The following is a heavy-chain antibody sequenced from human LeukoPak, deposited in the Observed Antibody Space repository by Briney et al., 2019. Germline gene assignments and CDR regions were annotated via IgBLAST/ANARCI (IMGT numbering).Heavy chain of an antibody. CDR3: AKVPISGDSCYGGCYYYYYYMDV. CDR2: ISFDGSNK. J-gene: IGHJ6*03. CDR1: GFTLSTFA. V-gene: IGHV3-30-3*02. D-gene: IGHD2-15*01. Sequence: GRSLSLSCAASGFTLSTFAMHWVRHAPGKGLEWVAVISFDGSNKDYTDSVKGRLTISRDNSKNTMYLQRNSLRAEDTAVYFCAKVPISGDSCYGGCYYYYYYMDVWGKGTAVTVSS.